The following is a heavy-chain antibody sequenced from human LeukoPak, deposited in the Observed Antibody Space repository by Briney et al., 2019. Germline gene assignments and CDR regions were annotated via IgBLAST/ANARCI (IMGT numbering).Heavy chain of an antibody. D-gene: IGHD2-15*01. CDR3: ARGDYSDPWFDP. J-gene: IGHJ5*02. CDR2: IFSSGST. Sequence: SETLSLTCAVSGGSISSGGFSWTWIRQPPGKGLEWIGYIFSSGSTYYNPSLKSRLTISLDMSKNQFPLKLRSVTAADTAVYYCARGDYSDPWFDPWGQGTLVTVSS. CDR1: GGSISSGGFS. V-gene: IGHV4-30-4*07.